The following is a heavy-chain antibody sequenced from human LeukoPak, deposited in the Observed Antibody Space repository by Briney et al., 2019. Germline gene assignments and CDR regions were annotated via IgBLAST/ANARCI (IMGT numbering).Heavy chain of an antibody. V-gene: IGHV3-23*01. CDR1: GFTVSIHA. CDR3: AKDWIPYNRVFDCFDF. J-gene: IGHJ4*02. D-gene: IGHD1-1*01. CDR2: IGGGDT. Sequence: GGSLRLSCAGSGFTVSIHAMSWVRQAPGKGLEWVSTIGGGDTYYADSVKGRFTISRDDSQSTVHLQMNSLRAEDTALYYCAKDWIPYNRVFDCFDFWGQGTLVTVSS.